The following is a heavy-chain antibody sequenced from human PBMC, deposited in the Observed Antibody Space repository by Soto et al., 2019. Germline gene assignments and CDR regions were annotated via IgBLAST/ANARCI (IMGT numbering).Heavy chain of an antibody. CDR2: IYWDDDK. V-gene: IGHV2-5*02. CDR1: GFSLRTSGVG. CDR3: ASYRYHTRQVFHP. D-gene: IGHD1-26*01. J-gene: IGHJ5*02. Sequence: QITLKESGPTLVKPTQTLTLTCTFSGFSLRTSGVGVGWIRQPPGKALEWLALIYWDDDKRYSPSLKSRLTIPKEPPKSQMVLKMTNLGPCDNAKFYLASYRYHTRQVFHPWGQGNPGPRSS.